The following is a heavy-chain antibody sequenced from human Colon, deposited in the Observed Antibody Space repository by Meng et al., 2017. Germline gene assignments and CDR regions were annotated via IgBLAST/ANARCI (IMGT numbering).Heavy chain of an antibody. CDR1: GYTFTSSD. J-gene: IGHJ5*01. Sequence: QVQLVQSGAEVRTPGASVKVTCKASGYTFTSSDINWVRQATGRGLEWLGWMNPNNGNTGSAQKFQGRVSMTRDTSIGTAYMELSGLTSEDKAVYYCARTAMLDSWGQGTLVTVSS. CDR3: ARTAMLDS. V-gene: IGHV1-8*01. D-gene: IGHD2-2*01. CDR2: MNPNNGNT.